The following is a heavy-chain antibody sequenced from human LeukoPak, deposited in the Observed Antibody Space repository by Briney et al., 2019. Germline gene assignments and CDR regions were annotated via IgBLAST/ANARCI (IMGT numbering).Heavy chain of an antibody. D-gene: IGHD6-19*01. J-gene: IGHJ6*02. CDR1: GGSFSGYY. V-gene: IGHV4-34*01. CDR2: INHSGST. Sequence: SETLSLTCAVYGGSFSGYYWSWIRQTPGKGLEWIGEINHSGSTNYNPSLKSRVTISVDTSKNQFSRKLSSVTAADTSMYYCARAIHWLATPEDYYYYGMDVWGQGTTVTVSS. CDR3: ARAIHWLATPEDYYYYGMDV.